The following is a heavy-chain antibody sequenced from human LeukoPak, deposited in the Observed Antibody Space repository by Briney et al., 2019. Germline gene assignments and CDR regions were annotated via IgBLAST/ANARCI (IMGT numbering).Heavy chain of an antibody. D-gene: IGHD2-15*01. J-gene: IGHJ5*02. CDR1: AFTVISYG. Sequence: GRSLRPSCAPSAFTVISYGMDWVRHAPGKGLGWVAVISYDGSNNSYADSVKGRFTISRDDSKNTLSLQMNSLRAEDTAVYYCAKDRVGYCSGGSCYSEAYCFDPWGQGTLVTVSS. V-gene: IGHV3-30*18. CDR2: ISYDGSNN. CDR3: AKDRVGYCSGGSCYSEAYCFDP.